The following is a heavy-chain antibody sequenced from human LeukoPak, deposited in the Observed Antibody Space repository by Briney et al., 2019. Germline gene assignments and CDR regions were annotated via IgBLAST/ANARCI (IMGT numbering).Heavy chain of an antibody. CDR2: ISPSSNYI. CDR1: GFTFSSYS. D-gene: IGHD4-23*01. Sequence: GGSLRLSCAASGFTFSSYSMDWVRQAPGKGLEWVSSISPSSNYIYYADSVKGRFTISRDNAKTSLYLQMNSLRAEDTAVYYCARDLRHPVGGTSYWGQGTLVTVSS. V-gene: IGHV3-21*01. J-gene: IGHJ4*02. CDR3: ARDLRHPVGGTSY.